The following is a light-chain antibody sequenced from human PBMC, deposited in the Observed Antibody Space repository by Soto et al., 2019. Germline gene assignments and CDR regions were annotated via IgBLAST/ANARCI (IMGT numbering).Light chain of an antibody. V-gene: IGLV2-8*01. CDR3: TSYAGSNNYV. Sequence: QSALTQPPSSSGSPGQAVTISCTGTISDVGSYNYVSWYQQHPGKAPKLIIYEVTKRPSGVPDRFSGSKSDNTASLTVSGLQAEDEADYYCTSYAGSNNYVFGTGTKLTVL. J-gene: IGLJ1*01. CDR1: ISDVGSYNY. CDR2: EVT.